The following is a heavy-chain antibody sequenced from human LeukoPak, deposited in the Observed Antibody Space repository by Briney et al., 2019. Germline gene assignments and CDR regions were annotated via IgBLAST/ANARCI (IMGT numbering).Heavy chain of an antibody. V-gene: IGHV4-59*01. CDR1: GGSISSYY. D-gene: IGHD5-18*01. J-gene: IGHJ4*02. CDR2: IYYSGST. CDR3: ASLGTGYSYGYALDY. Sequence: PSETLSLTCTVSGGSISSYYWSRIRQPPGKGLEWLGYIYYSGSTNYNPSLKSRVTISVDTSKNQFSLKLSSVTAADTAVYYCASLGTGYSYGYALDYWGQGTLVTVSS.